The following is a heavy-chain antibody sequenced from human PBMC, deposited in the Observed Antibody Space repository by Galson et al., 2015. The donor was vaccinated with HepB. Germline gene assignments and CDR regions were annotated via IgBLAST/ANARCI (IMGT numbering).Heavy chain of an antibody. J-gene: IGHJ2*01. D-gene: IGHD3-22*01. V-gene: IGHV4-59*08. Sequence: ETLFPTCTVSGDSISRYYWSWIRQPPGKGLEWIGYNYYSGSTTYNPSLKSRVTISVNTSKNQFSLQLSSVTAADTAVYYCARTALSPPYYLDSSGYYWYFDLWGRGTLVTVSS. CDR1: GDSISRYY. CDR2: NYYSGST. CDR3: ARTALSPPYYLDSSGYYWYFDL.